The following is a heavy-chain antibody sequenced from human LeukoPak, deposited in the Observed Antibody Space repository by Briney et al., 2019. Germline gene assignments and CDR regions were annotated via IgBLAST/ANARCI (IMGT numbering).Heavy chain of an antibody. CDR1: GFTFSTYR. CDR2: TNADGSHI. V-gene: IGHV3-7*01. J-gene: IGHJ4*02. D-gene: IGHD6-6*01. Sequence: PGGSLRLSCTASGFTFSTYRMIWFRQARGQGLDCVANTNADGSHIYYVASVGGRFTISRDNAKNSLFLQMNSLRAEDTALNYCASSSYSSSSSWGQGTLVTVSS. CDR3: ASSSYSSSSS.